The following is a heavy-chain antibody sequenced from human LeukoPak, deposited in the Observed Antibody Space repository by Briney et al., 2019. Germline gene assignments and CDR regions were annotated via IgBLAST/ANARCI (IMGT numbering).Heavy chain of an antibody. Sequence: ASVTVSCKASGYTFSEYYLHWVRQVPGQGLEYIGWSNPNTGGTNYAQKFQGRVALTRDTSISTAYMELSRLTSDDTAVYYCAYEETGWTYFDYWGQGTLVTVSS. D-gene: IGHD6-19*01. CDR1: GYTFSEYY. J-gene: IGHJ4*02. CDR2: SNPNTGGT. V-gene: IGHV1-2*02. CDR3: AYEETGWTYFDY.